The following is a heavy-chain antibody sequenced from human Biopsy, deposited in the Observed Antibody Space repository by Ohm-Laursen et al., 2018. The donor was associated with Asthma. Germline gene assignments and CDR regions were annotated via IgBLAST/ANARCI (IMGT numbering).Heavy chain of an antibody. J-gene: IGHJ5*02. D-gene: IGHD1-26*01. Sequence: SLRLSCAAAGFSFSNFGMHWVRQAPGKGLEWVAVISFDGSNEDYADSVKGRFTISRDNSKNTLFLEMNSLRPEDTAVYYCAKELFPGWELRRGPDAWGQGTLVTVSS. CDR2: ISFDGSNE. CDR3: AKELFPGWELRRGPDA. CDR1: GFSFSNFG. V-gene: IGHV3-30*18.